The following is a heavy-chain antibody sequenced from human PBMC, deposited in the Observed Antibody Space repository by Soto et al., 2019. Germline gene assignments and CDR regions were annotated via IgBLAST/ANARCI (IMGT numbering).Heavy chain of an antibody. Sequence: GGSLRLSCAASGFTFSSYAMNWVRQAPGKGLEWVALISYDGSNKYYADSVRGRFTISRDSSTNTLFLQMNSLRAADAAVYYCGRCTSTSCHLGSDYWGQGTLVTVSS. CDR3: GRCTSTSCHLGSDY. D-gene: IGHD2-2*01. J-gene: IGHJ4*02. V-gene: IGHV3-30-3*01. CDR2: ISYDGSNK. CDR1: GFTFSSYA.